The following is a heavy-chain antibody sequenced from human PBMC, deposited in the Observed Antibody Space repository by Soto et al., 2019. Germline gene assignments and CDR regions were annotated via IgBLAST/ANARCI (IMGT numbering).Heavy chain of an antibody. V-gene: IGHV4-39*01. CDR2: IYYSGST. D-gene: IGHD3-10*01. CDR3: ASHRVWFGKRDYWFDP. J-gene: IGHJ5*02. CDR1: GGSISSSSYY. Sequence: SETLSLTCTVSGGSISSSSYYWGWIRQPPGKGLEWIGSIYYSGSTYYNPSLKSRVTISVDTSKNQFSLKLSSVTAADTAVYYCASHRVWFGKRDYWFDPWGQGTLVTVSS.